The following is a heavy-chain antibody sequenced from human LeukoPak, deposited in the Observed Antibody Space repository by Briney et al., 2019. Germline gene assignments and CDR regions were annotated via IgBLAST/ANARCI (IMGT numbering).Heavy chain of an antibody. CDR1: GGSISSYY. J-gene: IGHJ2*01. CDR3: ARGQYHLLYWYFDL. D-gene: IGHD2-2*01. Sequence: TSETLSLTCTVSGGSISSYYWSWIRQPAGKGLEWIGRIYSSGSTNYNPSPKSRVTMSVDTSKNQFSLKLSSVTAADTAVYYCARGQYHLLYWYFDLWGRGTLVTVSS. CDR2: IYSSGST. V-gene: IGHV4-4*07.